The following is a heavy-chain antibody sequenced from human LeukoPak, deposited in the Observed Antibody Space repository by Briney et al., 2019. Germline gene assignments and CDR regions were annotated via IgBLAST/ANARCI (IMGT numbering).Heavy chain of an antibody. J-gene: IGHJ5*02. CDR2: ISYDGSNK. Sequence: GGSLRLSCAASGFTFSSYGMHRVRQAPGKGLEWVAVISYDGSNKYYADSVKGRFTISRDNSKNTLYLQINSLRAEDTAVYYCAKDRYSSSWYWFDPWGQGTLVTVSS. CDR3: AKDRYSSSWYWFDP. V-gene: IGHV3-30*18. CDR1: GFTFSSYG. D-gene: IGHD6-13*01.